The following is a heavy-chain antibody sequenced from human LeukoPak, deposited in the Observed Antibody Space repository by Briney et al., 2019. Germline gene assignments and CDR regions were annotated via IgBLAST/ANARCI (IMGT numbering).Heavy chain of an antibody. J-gene: IGHJ3*02. CDR1: GYTFTSYG. V-gene: IGHV1-18*01. Sequence: ASVTVSCKASGYTFTSYGISWVRQAPGQGLEWMGWISAYNGNTNYAQKLQGRVTMTTDTSTSTAYMELRSLRSDDTAVYYCARADDYINAFDIWGQGTMVTVSS. CDR2: ISAYNGNT. CDR3: ARADDYINAFDI. D-gene: IGHD4-11*01.